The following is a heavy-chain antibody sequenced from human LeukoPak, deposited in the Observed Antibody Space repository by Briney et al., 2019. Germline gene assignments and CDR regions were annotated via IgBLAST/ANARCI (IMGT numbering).Heavy chain of an antibody. CDR2: MNVNSGNT. Sequence: GSVKVSCKASGYTFTSYDINWVRQATGQGLEWMGWMNVNSGNTGYAQKLQGRVTMTRNTSISTAYMELSSLRSEDTAVYYCARDTTYYYDSGSYLALDIWGQGTMVTVSS. CDR3: ARDTTYYYDSGSYLALDI. J-gene: IGHJ3*02. V-gene: IGHV1-8*01. D-gene: IGHD3-10*01. CDR1: GYTFTSYD.